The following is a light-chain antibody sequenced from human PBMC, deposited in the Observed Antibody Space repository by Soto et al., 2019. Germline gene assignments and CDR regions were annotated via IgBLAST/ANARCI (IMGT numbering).Light chain of an antibody. CDR1: TSDVGGYNY. CDR3: SSYAGSNNFVV. J-gene: IGLJ2*01. V-gene: IGLV2-8*01. Sequence: QSVLTQPPSASGSPGQSVTISCTGTTSDVGGYNYVSWYQQHPGKAPKLMIDEVSKRPSGVPDRFSGSKSGNTASLTVYGLQSEDEADYYCSSYAGSNNFVVFGGGSKLTVL. CDR2: EVS.